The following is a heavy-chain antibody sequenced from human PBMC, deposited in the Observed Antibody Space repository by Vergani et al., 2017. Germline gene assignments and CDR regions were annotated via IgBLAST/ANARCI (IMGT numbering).Heavy chain of an antibody. CDR2: IHSSGST. CDR1: GASLSDRTPY. CDR3: AREYPSVGDESTGYLHY. J-gene: IGHJ4*02. Sequence: QVQLQESGPGLVKPSQTLSLTCTVSGASLSDRTPYWSWIRQSAGKGLEWLGRIHSSGSTNNNPSLKSRVTISVDKSKNQYSLKLSSVTAADTAVYYFAREYPSVGDESTGYLHYWGQGTLVTVSS. V-gene: IGHV4-61*02. D-gene: IGHD2-8*02.